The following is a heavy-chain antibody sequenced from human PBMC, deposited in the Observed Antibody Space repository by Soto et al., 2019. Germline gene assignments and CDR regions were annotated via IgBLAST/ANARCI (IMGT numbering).Heavy chain of an antibody. D-gene: IGHD6-13*01. CDR2: ISGSSSYT. CDR1: GFSFSDYY. Sequence: GGSLRLSCAASGFSFSDYYMSWVRQAPGKGLEWVSYISGSSSYTNYADSVKGRFTISRDNAKNSLFLQMNSLRAEDTAVYYCARDTYSSSYYCMDFWGQGTMVTVSS. J-gene: IGHJ6*02. V-gene: IGHV3-11*06. CDR3: ARDTYSSSYYCMDF.